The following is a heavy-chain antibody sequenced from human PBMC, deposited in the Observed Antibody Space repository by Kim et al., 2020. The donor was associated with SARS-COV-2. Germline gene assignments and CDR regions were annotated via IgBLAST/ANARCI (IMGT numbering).Heavy chain of an antibody. CDR3: VHSKDPPECDYNYGMDV. D-gene: IGHD2-15*01. V-gene: IGHV1-3*01. CDR1: GYTFTTYA. J-gene: IGHJ6*02. Sequence: ASVKVSCKASGYTFTTYAMHWVRQAPGQRLEWMGWINAGNGNTKYSQNFQGRVTITRDTSASTAYMELSSLRSEDTAVYYCVHSKDPPECDYNYGMDVWGQGTTVTVSS. CDR2: INAGNGNT.